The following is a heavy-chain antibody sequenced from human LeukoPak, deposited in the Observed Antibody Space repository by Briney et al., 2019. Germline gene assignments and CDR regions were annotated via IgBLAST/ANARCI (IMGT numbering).Heavy chain of an antibody. CDR2: ISAYNGNT. J-gene: IGHJ3*02. V-gene: IGHV1-18*01. CDR1: VYTFTSCG. CDR3: ARAYYDILTGYPFDI. D-gene: IGHD3-9*01. Sequence: ASVKVSCKSSVYTFTSCGISWVRQAPGQGLEWMGWISAYNGNTNNAQTLQGRVTMTTDTSTSTAYMELRSLRSDDTAVYYCARAYYDILTGYPFDIWGQGTMVTVSS.